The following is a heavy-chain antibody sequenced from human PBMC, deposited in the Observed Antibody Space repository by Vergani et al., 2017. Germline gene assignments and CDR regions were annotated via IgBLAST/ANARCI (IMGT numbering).Heavy chain of an antibody. CDR3: AKLFRGWCLDC. CDR2: IQFDGSNQ. V-gene: IGHV3-30*02. D-gene: IGHD2-21*01. Sequence: QVQLVESGGGVVQRGGSLRLSCATSGFTLSNYDMQWIRQGPGKGLEFVAFIQFDGSNQYYADSVKGRFNLSRDFSKNTLHLQMNSLSSDATATYYCAKLFRGWCLDCWGQGTQFTVSS. CDR1: GFTLSNYD. J-gene: IGHJ4*02.